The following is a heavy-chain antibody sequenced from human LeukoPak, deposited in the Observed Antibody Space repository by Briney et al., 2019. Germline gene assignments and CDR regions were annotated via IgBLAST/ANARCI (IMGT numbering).Heavy chain of an antibody. J-gene: IGHJ4*02. Sequence: GGALRLSRAASGFPFSSFEKNWGRPASGEGGGGGLYISSSDSTIYYADSVKGRFTISRDNAKNSLYLQMNSLRAGDTAVYYCARTIEMATISYFDYWGQGTLVTVSS. D-gene: IGHD5-24*01. V-gene: IGHV3-48*03. CDR1: GFPFSSFE. CDR3: ARTIEMATISYFDY. CDR2: ISSSDSTI.